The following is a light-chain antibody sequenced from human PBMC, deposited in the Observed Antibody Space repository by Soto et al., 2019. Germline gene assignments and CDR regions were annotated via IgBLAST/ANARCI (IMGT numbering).Light chain of an antibody. CDR3: SSYTSSSTPYV. J-gene: IGLJ1*01. Sequence: QSLLTQPASVSGSPGQSITISCTGTSSDVGGYNYVSWYQQHPVKAPKLMIYDVTNRPSGVSDRFSGSKSGNTASLTISGLQAEDEADYYCSSYTSSSTPYVFGTGTKVNVL. CDR1: SSDVGGYNY. CDR2: DVT. V-gene: IGLV2-14*01.